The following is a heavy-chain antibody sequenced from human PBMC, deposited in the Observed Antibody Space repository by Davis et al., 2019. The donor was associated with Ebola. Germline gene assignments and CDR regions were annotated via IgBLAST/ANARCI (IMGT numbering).Heavy chain of an antibody. CDR1: GFTFDDYA. CDR3: ARVRVEMATTPFDY. V-gene: IGHV3-23*01. D-gene: IGHD5-24*01. CDR2: ISGSGGGT. Sequence: GESLKISCAASGFTFDDYAMHWVRQAPGKGLEWVSAISGSGGGTYYADSVKGRFTISRDNAKNSLYLQMNSLRAEDTAVYYCARVRVEMATTPFDYWGQGTLVTVSS. J-gene: IGHJ4*02.